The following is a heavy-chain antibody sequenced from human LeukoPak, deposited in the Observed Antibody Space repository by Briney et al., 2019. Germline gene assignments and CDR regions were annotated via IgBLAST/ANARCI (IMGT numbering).Heavy chain of an antibody. Sequence: PGGSLRLSCAASGFTFSSYAMSWVRQAPGKGLEWVSAISSSGDGTYYADSVKGRFTISRDNSKNTLYLQINSLRAEDTAVYYCANDSIRYSTYWGQGTLVTVSS. D-gene: IGHD6-13*01. CDR2: ISSSGDGT. CDR1: GFTFSSYA. V-gene: IGHV3-23*01. CDR3: ANDSIRYSTY. J-gene: IGHJ4*02.